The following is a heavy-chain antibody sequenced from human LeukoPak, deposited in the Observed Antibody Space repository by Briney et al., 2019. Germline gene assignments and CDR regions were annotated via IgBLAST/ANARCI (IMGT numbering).Heavy chain of an antibody. CDR3: ARDGRGIAAPGTFGVGFDY. V-gene: IGHV4-59*12. Sequence: PSETLSLTCTVSGGSISSYYWSWIRQPPGKGLEWIGYIYYSGSTNYNPYLKSRVTISVDTSKNQFSLKLSSVTAADTAVYYCARDGRGIAAPGTFGVGFDYWGQGTLVTVPP. D-gene: IGHD6-13*01. CDR1: GGSISSYY. CDR2: IYYSGST. J-gene: IGHJ4*02.